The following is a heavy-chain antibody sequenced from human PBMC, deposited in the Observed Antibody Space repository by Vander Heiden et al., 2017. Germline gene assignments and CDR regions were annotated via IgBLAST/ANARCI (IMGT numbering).Heavy chain of an antibody. CDR2: IRDSAGTT. CDR3: AKEALLAGRPFDP. D-gene: IGHD2-15*01. Sequence: EVRLLESGGGLVQPGGSMRLSCAASGLTFSNYAMGSVRQGPGKGLEWVSAIRDSAGTTYYADSVKGRFTISRDNSKNTLYLQVNSLRAEDTAVYYCAKEALLAGRPFDPWGQGTLVTVSS. V-gene: IGHV3-23*01. J-gene: IGHJ5*02. CDR1: GLTFSNYA.